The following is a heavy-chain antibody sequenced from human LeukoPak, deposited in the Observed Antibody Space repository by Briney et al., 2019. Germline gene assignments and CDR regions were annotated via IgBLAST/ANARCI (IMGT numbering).Heavy chain of an antibody. V-gene: IGHV3-49*04. Sequence: GGSLRLSCTASGFTFGDYAMSWARQAPGKGLEWVGFIRSKAYGGTTEYAASVKGRFTISRDDSKSIAYLQMNSLKTEDTAVYYCTREYYDILTGYYWVDYWGQGTLVTVSS. D-gene: IGHD3-9*01. CDR3: TREYYDILTGYYWVDY. CDR1: GFTFGDYA. CDR2: IRSKAYGGTT. J-gene: IGHJ4*02.